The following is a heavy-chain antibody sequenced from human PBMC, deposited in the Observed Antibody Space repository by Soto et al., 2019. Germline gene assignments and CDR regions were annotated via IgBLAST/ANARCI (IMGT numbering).Heavy chain of an antibody. CDR1: GGSISSSSYY. J-gene: IGHJ4*02. Sequence: SETLSLTCTVSGGSISSSSYYWGWIRQPPGKGLEWIGSIYYSGSTYYNPSLKSRVTISVDTSKNQFSLKLSSVTAADTAVYYCASGLGYCSSTSCFPERMALGYWGQGTLVTVSS. CDR3: ASGLGYCSSTSCFPERMALGY. D-gene: IGHD2-2*01. V-gene: IGHV4-39*01. CDR2: IYYSGST.